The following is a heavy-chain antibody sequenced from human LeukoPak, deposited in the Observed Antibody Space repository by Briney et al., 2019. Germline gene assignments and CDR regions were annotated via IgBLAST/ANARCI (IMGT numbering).Heavy chain of an antibody. CDR3: AINQAGYCGGGSCYRHEFYYMDV. D-gene: IGHD2-15*01. Sequence: ASVKVSCKASGGTFSTYVISWVRQAPGQGLEWMGGIIPVFGTANYADKFQDRVTITADKSTSTAYMELSSLRSEDTAMYYCAINQAGYCGGGSCYRHEFYYMDVWGKGTSVTVSS. CDR1: GGTFSTYV. J-gene: IGHJ6*03. CDR2: IIPVFGTA. V-gene: IGHV1-69*06.